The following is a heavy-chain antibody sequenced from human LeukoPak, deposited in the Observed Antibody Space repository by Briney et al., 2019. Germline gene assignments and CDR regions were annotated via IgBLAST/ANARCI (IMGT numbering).Heavy chain of an antibody. V-gene: IGHV1-69*05. CDR1: GGTFSSYA. Sequence: SVKVSCKASGGTFSSYAISWVRQAPGQGLEWMGGIIPIFGTANYAQKFQGRVTMTRNTSISTAYMELSSLRSEDTAVYYCARGRGRGVRGVIIALNYYYYYMDVWGKGTTVTISS. D-gene: IGHD3-10*01. CDR3: ARGRGRGVRGVIIALNYYYYYMDV. CDR2: IIPIFGTA. J-gene: IGHJ6*03.